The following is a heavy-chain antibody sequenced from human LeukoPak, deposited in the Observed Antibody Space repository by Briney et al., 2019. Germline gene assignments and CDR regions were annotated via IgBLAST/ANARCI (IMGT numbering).Heavy chain of an antibody. CDR3: AGAYGSGYYYVGY. D-gene: IGHD3-22*01. J-gene: IGHJ4*02. CDR1: GFTFDDYA. Sequence: PGGSLRLSCAASGFTFDDYAMHWVRQAPGKGLEWVLGISWNSGSIGYADSVKGRFTISRDNAKNSLYLQMNSLRAEDTALYYCAGAYGSGYYYVGYWGQGTLVTVSS. CDR2: ISWNSGSI. V-gene: IGHV3-9*01.